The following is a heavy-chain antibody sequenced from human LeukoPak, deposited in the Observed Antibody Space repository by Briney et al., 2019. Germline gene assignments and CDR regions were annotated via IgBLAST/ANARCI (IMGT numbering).Heavy chain of an antibody. D-gene: IGHD3-22*01. CDR3: AKDVGGYYYSGYFDY. CDR2: ISYDGSNK. Sequence: SGGSLRLSCAASGFTFSSYGMRWVRQAPGKGLEWVAVISYDGSNKYYADSVKGRFTISRDNSKNTLYLQMNSLRAEDTAVYYCAKDVGGYYYSGYFDYWGQGTLVTVSS. V-gene: IGHV3-30*18. J-gene: IGHJ4*02. CDR1: GFTFSSYG.